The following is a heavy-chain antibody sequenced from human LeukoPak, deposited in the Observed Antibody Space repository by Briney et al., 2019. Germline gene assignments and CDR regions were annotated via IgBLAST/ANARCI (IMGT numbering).Heavy chain of an antibody. CDR2: MNPNSGNT. V-gene: IGHV1-8*02. J-gene: IGHJ4*02. CDR1: GYTLTSYD. CDR3: ARPYYYDSSGYFY. Sequence: ASVKVSCKASGYTLTSYDINWVRQASGQGPEWMGWMNPNSGNTGYAQKFQGRVTMTRNTSISTAYMELSSLRSEDTAVYYCARPYYYDSSGYFYWGQGTLVTASS. D-gene: IGHD3-22*01.